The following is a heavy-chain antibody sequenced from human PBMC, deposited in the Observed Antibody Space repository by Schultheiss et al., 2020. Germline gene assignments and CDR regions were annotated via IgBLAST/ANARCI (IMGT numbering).Heavy chain of an antibody. Sequence: GGSLRLSCAASGFTFSSYAMSWVRQAPGKGLEWVSAISGSGGSTYYADSVKGLFTISRDNSKNTLYLQMNSLRAEDTAVYYCAKGDYGDYWTGDYWGQGTLVTVSS. CDR1: GFTFSSYA. CDR2: ISGSGGST. J-gene: IGHJ4*02. V-gene: IGHV3-23*01. CDR3: AKGDYGDYWTGDY. D-gene: IGHD4-17*01.